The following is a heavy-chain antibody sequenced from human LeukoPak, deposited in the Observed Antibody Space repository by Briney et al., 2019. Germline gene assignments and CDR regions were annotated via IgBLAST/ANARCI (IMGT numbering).Heavy chain of an antibody. CDR3: AKRRPTGGAFDI. V-gene: IGHV3-30-3*02. CDR2: ISYDGSNK. Sequence: GSLRLSCAASGFTFSSYGMHWVRQAPGKGLEWVAVISYDGSNKYYADSVKGRFTISRDNSKNTLYLQMNSLRAEDTAVYYCAKRRPTGGAFDIWGQGTMVTVS. D-gene: IGHD3-10*01. CDR1: GFTFSSYG. J-gene: IGHJ3*02.